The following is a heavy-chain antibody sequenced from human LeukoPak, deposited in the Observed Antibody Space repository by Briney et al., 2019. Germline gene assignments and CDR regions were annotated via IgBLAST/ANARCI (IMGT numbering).Heavy chain of an antibody. Sequence: TETLSLTCTVSGGSISSYYWSWIRQPPGKGLEWIGYIYYSGSTNYNPPLKSRVTISVDTSKNQFSLKLSSVTATDTAVYYCARSGYNKNWFDPWGQGTLVTVSS. D-gene: IGHD1-14*01. CDR3: ARSGYNKNWFDP. CDR2: IYYSGST. V-gene: IGHV4-59*01. J-gene: IGHJ5*02. CDR1: GGSISSYY.